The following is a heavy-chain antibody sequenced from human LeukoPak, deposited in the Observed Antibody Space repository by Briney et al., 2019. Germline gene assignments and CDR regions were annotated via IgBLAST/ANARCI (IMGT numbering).Heavy chain of an antibody. J-gene: IGHJ4*02. Sequence: ASVRVSCKASGYTFTDYYIHWVRQAPGQGLEWMGWINSNSGATNYAQKFQGRVTMTRDTSISTAYMELTRLGSDDTAVYYCARDGSLAYWGQGTLVTVSS. CDR2: INSNSGAT. V-gene: IGHV1-2*02. CDR1: GYTFTDYY. CDR3: ARDGSLAY. D-gene: IGHD5-12*01.